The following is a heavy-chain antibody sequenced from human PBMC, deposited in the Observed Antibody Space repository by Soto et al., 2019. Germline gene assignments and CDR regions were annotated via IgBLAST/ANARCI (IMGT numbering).Heavy chain of an antibody. CDR2: INHSGST. J-gene: IGHJ4*02. Sequence: PSETLSLTCAVYGGSFSGYYWSWIRQPPGKGLEWIGEINHSGSTNYNPSLKSRVTISVDTSKNQFPLKLSSVTAADTAVYYCARGRYYYDSSGHWYYFDYWGQGTLVTVSS. V-gene: IGHV4-34*01. D-gene: IGHD3-22*01. CDR1: GGSFSGYY. CDR3: ARGRYYYDSSGHWYYFDY.